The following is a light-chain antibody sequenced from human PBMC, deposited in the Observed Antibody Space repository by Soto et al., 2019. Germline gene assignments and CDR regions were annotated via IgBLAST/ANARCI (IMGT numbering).Light chain of an antibody. Sequence: QSALTQPASVSGSPEQSITISCTGPDSDVGSFDLVSWSQQHPGKAPKLIMFEGRKRPSGISTRFSGSKSDNKASLTISGLQAADEADYYGSSYAGSMTWGCGGGTKVTVL. CDR2: EGR. CDR3: SSYAGSMTWG. V-gene: IGLV2-23*01. CDR1: DSDVGSFDL. J-gene: IGLJ3*02.